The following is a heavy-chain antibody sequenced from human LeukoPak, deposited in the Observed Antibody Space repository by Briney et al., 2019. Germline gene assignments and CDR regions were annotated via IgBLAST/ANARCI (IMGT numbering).Heavy chain of an antibody. V-gene: IGHV4-59*11. J-gene: IGHJ6*03. D-gene: IGHD2-2*01. Sequence: SETLSLTCTVSGGSMSGHWWSWVRQSPGKGLEWIAHIYHTGLTYFNPSLQSRVTISVDTSKKQFSLTLSSVTAADAAVYFCAKYVTVSTSRHYMDVWGKGTTVAVSS. CDR2: IYHTGLT. CDR1: GGSMSGHW. CDR3: AKYVTVSTSRHYMDV.